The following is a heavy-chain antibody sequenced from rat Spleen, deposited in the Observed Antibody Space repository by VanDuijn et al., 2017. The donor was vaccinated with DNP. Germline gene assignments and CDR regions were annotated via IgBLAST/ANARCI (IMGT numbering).Heavy chain of an antibody. D-gene: IGHD1-11*01. CDR1: GFTFSNPD. V-gene: IGHV5-27*01. CDR2: ISTSGGRT. CDR3: PTDGTTEGIVDYFDY. J-gene: IGHJ2*01. Sequence: EVQLVESGGGLVRPGRSMKLSCAASGFTFSNPDMAWVRQAPTKGLEWVASISTSGGRTYYRDSVKGRFTISRDNAKSTLYLQMDSLRSEDTATYYCPTDGTTEGIVDYFDYWGQGVMVTVSS.